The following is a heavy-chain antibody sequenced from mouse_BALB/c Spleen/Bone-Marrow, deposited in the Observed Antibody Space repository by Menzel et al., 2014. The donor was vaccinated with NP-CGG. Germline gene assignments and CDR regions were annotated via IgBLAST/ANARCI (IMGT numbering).Heavy chain of an antibody. Sequence: QVQLQQSGAELVKPGASVKLSCKSSGYTFTSYYMYWVKQRPGQGLEWIGGINPSNGGTNFNEKFKSKATLTVDKSSSTAYMQLSSLTSEDSAVYYCTREGTFFAYWGQGTLVTGSA. V-gene: IGHV1S81*02. D-gene: IGHD3-3*01. CDR3: TREGTFFAY. J-gene: IGHJ3*01. CDR2: INPSNGGT. CDR1: GYTFTSYY.